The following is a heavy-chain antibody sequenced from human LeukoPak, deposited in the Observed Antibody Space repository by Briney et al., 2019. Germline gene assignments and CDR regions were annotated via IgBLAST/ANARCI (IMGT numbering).Heavy chain of an antibody. V-gene: IGHV4-34*01. Sequence: KPSETLSLTCAVYGGSFSGYYWSWIRQPPGKGLEWIGESNHSGSTKYNPSLKSRVTISVDTSKNQFSLKLSSATAADTAVYYCASHYYYDSSGLTWGQGTLVTVSS. J-gene: IGHJ4*02. D-gene: IGHD3-22*01. CDR1: GGSFSGYY. CDR3: ASHYYYDSSGLT. CDR2: SNHSGST.